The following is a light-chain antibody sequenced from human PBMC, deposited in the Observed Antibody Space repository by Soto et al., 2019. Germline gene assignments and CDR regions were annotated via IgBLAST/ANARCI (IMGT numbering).Light chain of an antibody. Sequence: QSALTQPPSASGSPGQSVTISCAGTSSDVGGYNFVSWYQQHPGKVPKLMIYEVIKRPSGVPDRFSGSKSGNTASLTVSGLHSEDEADYYCSSYSGNDNFVVFGGGTKLTV. V-gene: IGLV2-8*01. CDR2: EVI. CDR1: SSDVGGYNF. CDR3: SSYSGNDNFVV. J-gene: IGLJ2*01.